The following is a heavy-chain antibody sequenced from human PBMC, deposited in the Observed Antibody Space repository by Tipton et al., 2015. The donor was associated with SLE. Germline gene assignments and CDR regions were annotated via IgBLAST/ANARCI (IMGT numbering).Heavy chain of an antibody. D-gene: IGHD5-18*01. CDR1: GFIFGDFY. CDR2: ISSGGIST. V-gene: IGHV3-11*04. Sequence: GSLRLSCAASGFIFGDFYLTWIRQAPGKGLEWVSIISSGGISTYYADSVKGRFTISRDNAKNSLFLQMNSLSAEDTAIYYCARNVGIHKTYYYYYGMDVWGQGTTVTVSS. CDR3: ARNVGIHKTYYYYYGMDV. J-gene: IGHJ6*02.